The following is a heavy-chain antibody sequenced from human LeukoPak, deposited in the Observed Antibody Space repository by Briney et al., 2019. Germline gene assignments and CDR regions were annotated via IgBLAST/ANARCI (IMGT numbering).Heavy chain of an antibody. J-gene: IGHJ4*02. Sequence: GGSLRLSCAASGFTFSSYWMSWVRQAPGKGLEWAANIKQDGSEKYYVDSVKGRFTISRDNAKNSLYLQMNSLRAEDTAVYYCARIRVMDLYYFDYWGQGTLVTVSS. CDR3: ARIRVMDLYYFDY. CDR2: IKQDGSEK. CDR1: GFTFSSYW. D-gene: IGHD3-10*01. V-gene: IGHV3-7*01.